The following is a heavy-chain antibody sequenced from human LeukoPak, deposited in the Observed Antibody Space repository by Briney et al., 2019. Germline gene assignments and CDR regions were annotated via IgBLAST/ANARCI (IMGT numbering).Heavy chain of an antibody. CDR3: ARPRAVSSYYYYMDV. D-gene: IGHD6-6*01. CDR1: GGTFSSYA. J-gene: IGHJ6*03. V-gene: IGHV1-69*06. CDR2: IIPIFGTA. Sequence: GSSVKVSCKASGGTFSSYAISWVRQAPGQGLEWMGGIIPIFGTANYAQKFQGRVTITADKSTSTAYMELSSLRSEDTAVYYCARPRAVSSYYYYMDVWGKGTTVTVSS.